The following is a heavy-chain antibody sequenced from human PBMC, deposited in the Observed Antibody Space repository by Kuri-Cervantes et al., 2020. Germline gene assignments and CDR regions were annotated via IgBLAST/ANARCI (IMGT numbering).Heavy chain of an antibody. J-gene: IGHJ4*02. CDR1: GYSFTSYW. Sequence: GESLKISCKGSGYSFTSYWIGWVRQMPGKGLERMGIIYPGDSDTRYSPSFQGQVTISAAKSISTAYLQWISLKASDTAMYYCARLYDSSGYYLGAFDYWGQGTLVTVSS. CDR2: IYPGDSDT. V-gene: IGHV5-51*01. CDR3: ARLYDSSGYYLGAFDY. D-gene: IGHD3-22*01.